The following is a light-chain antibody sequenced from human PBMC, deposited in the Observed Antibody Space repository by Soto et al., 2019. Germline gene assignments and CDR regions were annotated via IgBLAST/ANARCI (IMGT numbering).Light chain of an antibody. Sequence: QSVLTQPTSVSGSPGQSITISCTGNHNDIGTYDYVSWYQQHPGRAPRLLIHGVTTRPSGISGRFSASKSGLTASLTISGLQPEDEADYYCSSFTSNRIYVFGPGTKLTDL. CDR3: SSFTSNRIYV. CDR1: HNDIGTYDY. J-gene: IGLJ1*01. CDR2: GVT. V-gene: IGLV2-14*03.